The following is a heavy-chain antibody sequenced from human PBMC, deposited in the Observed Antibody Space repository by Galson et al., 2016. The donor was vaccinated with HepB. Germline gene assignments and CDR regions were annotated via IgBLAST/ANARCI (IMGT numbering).Heavy chain of an antibody. D-gene: IGHD3-16*01. Sequence: LTCSVSGGSISGKYWSWTRQLPGKGLEWIAYMHDSGSTRYNPSLKSRVTISADTSINQFSLRLSSVTAGDTAVYYCARSGGSAGMYWGQGTLVTVSS. V-gene: IGHV4-59*08. CDR1: GGSISGKY. CDR3: ARSGGSAGMY. J-gene: IGHJ1*01. CDR2: MHDSGST.